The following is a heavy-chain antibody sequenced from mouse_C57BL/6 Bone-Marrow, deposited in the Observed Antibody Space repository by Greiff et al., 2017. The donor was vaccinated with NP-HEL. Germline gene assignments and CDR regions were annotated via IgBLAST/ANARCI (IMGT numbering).Heavy chain of an antibody. D-gene: IGHD3-2*02. Sequence: VMLVESGAELMKPGASVKLSCKATGYTFTGYWIEWVKQRPGHGLEWIGEILPGSGSTNYNEKFKGKATFTADTSSNTAYMQLSSLTTEDSAIYYCARRETAQATKFPYFDYWGQGTTLTVSS. CDR2: ILPGSGST. CDR1: GYTFTGYW. V-gene: IGHV1-9*01. CDR3: ARRETAQATKFPYFDY. J-gene: IGHJ2*01.